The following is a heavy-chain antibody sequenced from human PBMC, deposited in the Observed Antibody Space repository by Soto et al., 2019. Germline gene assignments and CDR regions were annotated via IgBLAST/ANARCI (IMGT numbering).Heavy chain of an antibody. Sequence: QVQLQESGPGLVKPLETLSLTCSVSGGFISSYYWSWIRQPPGKGLEWIGNIYYTGSANYNPSLKSRVTMSVDTSKNQFSLKLSSVTAADTALYYCARGGYCTSTSCFYYYMDVWGKGTTVTVSS. J-gene: IGHJ6*03. D-gene: IGHD2-2*01. CDR2: IYYTGSA. CDR3: ARGGYCTSTSCFYYYMDV. V-gene: IGHV4-59*01. CDR1: GGFISSYY.